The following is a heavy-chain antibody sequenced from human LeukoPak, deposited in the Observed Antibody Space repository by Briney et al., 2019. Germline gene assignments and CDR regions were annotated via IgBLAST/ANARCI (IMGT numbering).Heavy chain of an antibody. CDR1: GGSISSSSYY. CDR2: IYYSGST. J-gene: IGHJ4*02. CDR3: ARESGGMLY. D-gene: IGHD1-14*01. Sequence: PSETLSLTCTVSGGSISSSSYYWSWIRQPPGKGLEWIGYIYYSGSTNYNPSLKSRVTISVDTSKNQFSLKLSSVTAADTAVYYCARESGGMLYWGQGTLVTVSS. V-gene: IGHV4-61*01.